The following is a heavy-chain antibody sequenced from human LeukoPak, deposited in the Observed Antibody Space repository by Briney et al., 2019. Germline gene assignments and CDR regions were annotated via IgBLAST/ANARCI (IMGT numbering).Heavy chain of an antibody. CDR1: GYTFTSYA. Sequence: ASVKVSCKASGYTFTSYAMNWVRQAPGQGLEWMGWISAYNGNTNYAQKLQGRVTMATDTSTSTAYMELRSLRSDDTAVYYCARHPLYCSGGSCHLDYWGQGTLVTVSS. V-gene: IGHV1-18*01. CDR3: ARHPLYCSGGSCHLDY. J-gene: IGHJ4*02. D-gene: IGHD2-15*01. CDR2: ISAYNGNT.